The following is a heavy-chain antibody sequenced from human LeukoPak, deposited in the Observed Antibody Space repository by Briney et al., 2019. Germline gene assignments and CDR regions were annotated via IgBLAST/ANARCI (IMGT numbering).Heavy chain of an antibody. CDR3: ARAYQPHSSGYPGVDY. V-gene: IGHV1-46*01. D-gene: IGHD3-22*01. Sequence: ALVKVSCKASGYTFTSYYMHWVRQAPGQGLEWMGIINPSGGSTSYAQKFQGRVTMTRDTSTSTVYMGLSSLRSEDTAVYYCARAYQPHSSGYPGVDYWGQGTLVTVSS. CDR2: INPSGGST. CDR1: GYTFTSYY. J-gene: IGHJ4*02.